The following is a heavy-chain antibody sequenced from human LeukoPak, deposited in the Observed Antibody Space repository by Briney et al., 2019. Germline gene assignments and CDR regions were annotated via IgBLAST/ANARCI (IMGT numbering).Heavy chain of an antibody. V-gene: IGHV5-51*01. CDR3: ARRTMIVGYDM. Sequence: GESLKISCQGSGYSLTSYWIGWVRQMPGKGLEWMGIVYPDDSETRYSPSFQGQITISADKSSSTAYLQWSSLKASDTAMYYCARRTMIVGYDMWGQGTMVTVSS. D-gene: IGHD3-22*01. J-gene: IGHJ3*02. CDR1: GYSLTSYW. CDR2: VYPDDSET.